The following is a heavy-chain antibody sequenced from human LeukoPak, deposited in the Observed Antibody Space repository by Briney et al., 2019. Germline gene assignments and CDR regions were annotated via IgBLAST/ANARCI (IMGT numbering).Heavy chain of an antibody. D-gene: IGHD3-9*01. CDR2: ISWNSGII. CDR3: AKARYYDILTGFIDWFDP. V-gene: IGHV3-9*03. J-gene: IGHJ5*02. CDR1: GFTYDDYA. Sequence: PGRSLRLSCAASGFTYDDYAMHWVRQAPGKGLEWVSGISWNSGIIGYADSVKGRFTISRDNAKNSLYLQMNSLRAEDMALYYCAKARYYDILTGFIDWFDPWGQGTLVTVSS.